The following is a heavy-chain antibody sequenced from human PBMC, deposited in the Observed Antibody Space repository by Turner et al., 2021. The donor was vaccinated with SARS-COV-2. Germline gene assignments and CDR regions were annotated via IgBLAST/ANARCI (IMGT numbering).Heavy chain of an antibody. CDR3: ARLLNPGSYYYYDYGMDV. V-gene: IGHV4-39*01. CDR1: GGSISSSNYY. CDR2: IYYSRSN. D-gene: IGHD3-10*01. J-gene: IGHJ6*02. Sequence: QLQLQASGPGLVKPSETLSLTCTVPGGSISSSNYYWGWIRQPPGKGLEWIGRIYYSRSNYYNPSLKSRVTISVDTSKNQLSLKLSSVTAADTAVYYCARLLNPGSYYYYDYGMDVWGQGTTVTVSS.